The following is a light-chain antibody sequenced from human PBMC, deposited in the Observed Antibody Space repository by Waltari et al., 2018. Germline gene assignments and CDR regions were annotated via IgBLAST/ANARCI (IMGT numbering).Light chain of an antibody. CDR2: AAS. CDR1: ESIDTY. Sequence: DIRMTQSPSSLSASVGDRVTITCRASESIDTYLNWYQHKPGKAPEPLIYAASTLHGGVPSRFSGSGSGTEFTLTISSLQPEDFAAYSCQQSYTTPLTFGPGTKVDSK. V-gene: IGKV1-39*01. J-gene: IGKJ3*01. CDR3: QQSYTTPLT.